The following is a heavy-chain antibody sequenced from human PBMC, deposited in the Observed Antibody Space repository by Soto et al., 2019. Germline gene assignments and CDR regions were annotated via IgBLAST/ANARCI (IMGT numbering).Heavy chain of an antibody. Sequence: EVQLLESGGGLVQPGGSLRLSCAASGFTFSSYAMSWVRQAPGKGLEWVSAISGSGGSTYYADSVKGRFTISRDNSKNTLYLQMNRLRAEDTAVYYCAKDRGSGWSDYYYYYGMDVWGQGTTVTVSS. V-gene: IGHV3-23*01. CDR3: AKDRGSGWSDYYYYYGMDV. CDR1: GFTFSSYA. J-gene: IGHJ6*02. D-gene: IGHD6-19*01. CDR2: ISGSGGST.